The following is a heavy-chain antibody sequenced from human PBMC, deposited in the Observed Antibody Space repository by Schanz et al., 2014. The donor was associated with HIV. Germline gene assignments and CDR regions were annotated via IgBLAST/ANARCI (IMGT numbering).Heavy chain of an antibody. J-gene: IGHJ2*01. Sequence: QVQLVQSGPEVKKPGSSVMVSCKTSGGTFTNYAISWVRQAPGQGLQWMGGIIPFFGTANYAQTLQGRLTITADESTGTAYMDLTSLRYEDTALYYCAASMYNGSYGTHYYFDLWGRGTLVTVSS. CDR3: AASMYNGSYGTHYYFDL. CDR2: IIPFFGTA. V-gene: IGHV1-69*01. D-gene: IGHD1-26*01. CDR1: GGTFTNYA.